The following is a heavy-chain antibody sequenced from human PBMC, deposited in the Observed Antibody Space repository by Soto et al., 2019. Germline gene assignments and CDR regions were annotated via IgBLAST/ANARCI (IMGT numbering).Heavy chain of an antibody. V-gene: IGHV3-7*05. Sequence: PGGSLRLSCAASGFTFSGYWMNWVRQAPGKGLEWVANIKEDGSEKNYVDSVKGRFTISRDNAKNSLDLQMNSLRAEDTAVYYCERDGLMSGSYYVFDYWGQGTLVTVSS. CDR1: GFTFSGYW. CDR3: ERDGLMSGSYYVFDY. CDR2: IKEDGSEK. J-gene: IGHJ4*02. D-gene: IGHD1-26*01.